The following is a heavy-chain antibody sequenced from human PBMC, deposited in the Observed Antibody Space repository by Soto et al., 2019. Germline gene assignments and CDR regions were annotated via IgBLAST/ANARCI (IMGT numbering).Heavy chain of an antibody. CDR2: TYYRSKWYN. J-gene: IGHJ4*02. Sequence: SQTLSLTCAISGDSVSSNSAAWNWIRQSPSRGLEWLGRTYYRSKWYNDYAASVKSRITINPDTSKNHFSLQLKSVPPEDTALYYCARLAPGGSGGGGDYWGQGTLVTVSS. D-gene: IGHD6-19*01. CDR3: ARLAPGGSGGGGDY. V-gene: IGHV6-1*01. CDR1: GDSVSSNSAA.